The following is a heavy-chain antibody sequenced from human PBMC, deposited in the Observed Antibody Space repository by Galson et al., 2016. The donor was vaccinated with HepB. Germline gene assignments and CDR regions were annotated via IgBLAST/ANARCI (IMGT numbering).Heavy chain of an antibody. Sequence: SLRLSCAASGFSFSSYWMSWVRQAPGKELEWVAVISHDGINKFYAESVKGRFTISRDKTKNTLDLQMNSLRGDDTAVDYCARGEDGGYPLRYYYGMDVWGQGTTVTVSS. V-gene: IGHV3-30-3*01. J-gene: IGHJ6*02. CDR2: ISHDGINK. CDR1: GFSFSSYW. D-gene: IGHD5-12*01. CDR3: ARGEDGGYPLRYYYGMDV.